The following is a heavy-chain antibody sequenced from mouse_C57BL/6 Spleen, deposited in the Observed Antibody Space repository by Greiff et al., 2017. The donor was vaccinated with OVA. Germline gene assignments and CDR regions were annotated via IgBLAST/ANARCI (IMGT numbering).Heavy chain of an antibody. D-gene: IGHD2-5*01. CDR3: ARRQDYSNYEGFAY. J-gene: IGHJ3*01. V-gene: IGHV1-52*01. CDR2: IDPSDSET. CDR1: GYTFTSYW. Sequence: QVHVKQPGAELVRPGSSVKLSCKASGYTFTSYWMHWVKQRPIQGLEWIGNIDPSDSETNYNQKFKDKATLTVDKSSSTAYMQLSSLTSEDSAVYYCARRQDYSNYEGFAYWGQGTLVTVSA.